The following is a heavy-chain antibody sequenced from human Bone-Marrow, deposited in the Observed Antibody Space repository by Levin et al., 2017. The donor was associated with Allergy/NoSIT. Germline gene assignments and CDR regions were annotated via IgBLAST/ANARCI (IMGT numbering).Heavy chain of an antibody. CDR1: GFTFSSHS. CDR2: IAATSASQ. V-gene: IGHV3-48*02. J-gene: IGHJ4*02. D-gene: IGHD3-10*01. CDR3: ARGVGVTDFISDS. Sequence: GGSLRLSCTASGFTFSSHSMNWVRQAPGKGLEWISYIAATSASQYYADSVRGRFTISRDNAKNSLFLQMNSLRDEDTAVYYCARGVGVTDFISDSWGQGTLVAVSS.